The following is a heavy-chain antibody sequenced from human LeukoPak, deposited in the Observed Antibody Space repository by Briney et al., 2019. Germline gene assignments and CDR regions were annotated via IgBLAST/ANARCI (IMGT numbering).Heavy chain of an antibody. CDR2: IRYDGSNK. D-gene: IGHD2-15*01. CDR3: ARVGRYCSGGSCYFERGYFDY. Sequence: PGGSLRLSCAASGFTFSTYGIHWVRQAPGKGLEWVAFIRYDGSNKYYADSVKGRFTISRDNAKNSLYLQMNSLRAEDTAVYYCARVGRYCSGGSCYFERGYFDYWGQGTLVTVSS. CDR1: GFTFSTYG. V-gene: IGHV3-30*02. J-gene: IGHJ4*02.